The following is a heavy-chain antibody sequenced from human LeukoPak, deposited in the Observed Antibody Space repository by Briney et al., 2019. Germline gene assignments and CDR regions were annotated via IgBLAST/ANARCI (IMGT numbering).Heavy chain of an antibody. CDR2: IKQDGSEK. J-gene: IGHJ4*02. Sequence: GGSLRLSCAASGFTFSSYWMSWVRQAPGKGLEWVANIKQDGSEKYYVDSVKGRFTISRDNAKNSLYLQMNSLRAEDTAVYFCTKDTYGYEDYWGQGTLVTVSS. CDR3: TKDTYGYEDY. D-gene: IGHD5-12*01. CDR1: GFTFSSYW. V-gene: IGHV3-7*01.